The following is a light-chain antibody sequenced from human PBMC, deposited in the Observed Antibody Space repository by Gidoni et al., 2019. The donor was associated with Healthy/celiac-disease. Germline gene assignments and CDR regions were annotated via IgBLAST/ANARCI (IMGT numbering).Light chain of an antibody. CDR2: KAS. J-gene: IGKJ2*01. V-gene: IGKV1-5*03. CDR3: QQYNSYSYT. CDR1: QIISSR. Sequence: DIQMTQSPSTLSASVGDSVTITCRASQIISSRLAWNQQKPGKAPKLLIYKASSLESGVPSRFSGSGSGTEFTLTISSLQPDDFATYYCQQYNSYSYTFGQGTKLEIK.